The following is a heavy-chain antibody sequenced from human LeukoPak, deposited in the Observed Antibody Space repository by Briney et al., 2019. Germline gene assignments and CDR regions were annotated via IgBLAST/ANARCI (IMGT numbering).Heavy chain of an antibody. J-gene: IGHJ4*02. CDR3: ARVYSSSAYYFDY. D-gene: IGHD6-13*01. Sequence: GASVKVSCKASGYTFTSYDINWVRQATGQGLEWMGWMNPNSGNTGYAQKFQGRVTITRNTSISTAYMELSSLRSEDTAVYYCARVYSSSAYYFDYWGQGTLVTVSS. V-gene: IGHV1-8*03. CDR1: GYTFTSYD. CDR2: MNPNSGNT.